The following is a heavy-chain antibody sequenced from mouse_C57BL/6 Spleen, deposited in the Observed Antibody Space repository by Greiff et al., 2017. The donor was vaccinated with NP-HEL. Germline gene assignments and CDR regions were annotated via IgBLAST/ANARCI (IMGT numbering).Heavy chain of an antibody. CDR2: IDPNSGGT. CDR3: ARGGYDGYSLYFDY. D-gene: IGHD2-3*01. V-gene: IGHV1-72*01. Sequence: QVQLQQPGAELVKPGASVKLSCKASGYTFTSYWMHWVKQRPGRGLEWSGRIDPNSGGTNYNEKFKSKATLTVDKPSSTAYMQLSSLTSEDSAVYYCARGGYDGYSLYFDYWGQGTTLTVSS. CDR1: GYTFTSYW. J-gene: IGHJ2*01.